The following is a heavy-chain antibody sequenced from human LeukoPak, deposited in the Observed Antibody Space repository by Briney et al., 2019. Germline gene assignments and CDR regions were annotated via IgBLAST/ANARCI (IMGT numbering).Heavy chain of an antibody. CDR3: ARLAWANIVGTFYYSYYMDV. Sequence: PSETLSLTCTVSGGSISSSSYYWGWIRQPPGKGLEWIGSIYYSGSTYYNPSLKSRVTISVDTSKNQFSLKLSSVTAADTAVYYCARLAWANIVGTFYYSYYMDVWGKGTTVTVSS. J-gene: IGHJ6*03. CDR1: GGSISSSSYY. D-gene: IGHD1-26*01. CDR2: IYYSGST. V-gene: IGHV4-39*01.